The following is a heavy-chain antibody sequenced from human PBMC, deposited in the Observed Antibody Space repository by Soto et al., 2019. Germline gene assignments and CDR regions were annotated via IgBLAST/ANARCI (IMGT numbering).Heavy chain of an antibody. CDR1: GFTFSSYW. V-gene: IGHV3-74*01. CDR2: INSDGSST. D-gene: IGHD3-22*01. CDR3: ARVSNYYDSSGYNPIDY. J-gene: IGHJ4*02. Sequence: PGGSLSLSCAASGFTFSSYWMHWVRQAPGKGLVWVSRINSDGSSTSYADSVKGRFTISRDNAKNTLYLQMNSLRAEDTAVYYCARVSNYYDSSGYNPIDYWGQGTLVTVSS.